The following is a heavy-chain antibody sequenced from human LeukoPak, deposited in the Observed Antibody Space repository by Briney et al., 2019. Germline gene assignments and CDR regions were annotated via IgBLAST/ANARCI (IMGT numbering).Heavy chain of an antibody. V-gene: IGHV5-51*01. Sequence: GESLKISCKTSGYSFTTYWIGWVRQLPGEGLEWMGVIYPDDSDTRYSPSFQGQVTISADKSISTAYLQWTSLKASDSAIYYCARQRGASGANNWLDPWGQGTLVTVSS. D-gene: IGHD3-10*01. CDR1: GYSFTTYW. CDR2: IYPDDSDT. CDR3: ARQRGASGANNWLDP. J-gene: IGHJ5*02.